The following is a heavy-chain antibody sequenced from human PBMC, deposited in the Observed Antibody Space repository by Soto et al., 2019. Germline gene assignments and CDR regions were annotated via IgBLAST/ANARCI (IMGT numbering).Heavy chain of an antibody. D-gene: IGHD3-10*01. CDR2: ISYDGSNK. CDR3: ARERRSVLWFGELFY. V-gene: IGHV3-30-3*01. CDR1: GFTFSRYA. J-gene: IGHJ4*02. Sequence: TGWSLSLCCAASGFTFSRYAMHWFRQAPGKGREWVAVISYDGSNKYYADSVKGRFTISRDNSKNTLYLQMNSLRAEDTAVYYCARERRSVLWFGELFYGGKGTLVTVAS.